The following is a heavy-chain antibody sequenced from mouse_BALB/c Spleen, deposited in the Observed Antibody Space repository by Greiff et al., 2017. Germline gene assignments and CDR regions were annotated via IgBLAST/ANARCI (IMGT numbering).Heavy chain of an antibody. J-gene: IGHJ4*01. Sequence: QVTLKVCGPGILQPSQTLSLTCSFSGFSLSTSGMGVSWIRQPSGKGLEWLAHIYWDDDKRYNPSLKSRLTISKDTSRNQVFLKITSVDTADTATYYCARRYDYDDYAMDYWGQGTSVTVSS. CDR2: IYWDDDK. CDR3: ARRYDYDDYAMDY. V-gene: IGHV8-12*01. D-gene: IGHD2-4*01. CDR1: GFSLSTSGMG.